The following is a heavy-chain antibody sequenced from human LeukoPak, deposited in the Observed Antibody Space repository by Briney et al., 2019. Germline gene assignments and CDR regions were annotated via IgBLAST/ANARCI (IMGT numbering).Heavy chain of an antibody. CDR2: IKQDGSDK. CDR3: ARWATSFDL. Sequence: GGSLGLSCVASGFTLENYWMSWVRQAPGKGLEWVANIKQDGSDKYYVDSVTGRFTISRDNAKNSLELQMNSLRAEDTALYYCARWATSFDLWGQGTLVTVSS. D-gene: IGHD6-6*01. V-gene: IGHV3-7*01. J-gene: IGHJ4*02. CDR1: GFTLENYW.